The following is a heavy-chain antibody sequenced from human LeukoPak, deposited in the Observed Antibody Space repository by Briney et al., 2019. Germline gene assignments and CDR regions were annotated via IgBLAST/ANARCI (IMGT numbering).Heavy chain of an antibody. CDR1: GGSISSSYW. D-gene: IGHD5-18*01. CDR3: AGGDTAMVHPVIDY. J-gene: IGHJ4*02. CDR2: IYHSGST. V-gene: IGHV4-4*02. Sequence: SETLSLTCAVSGGSISSSYWWSWIRQPPGKWLEWIGEIYHSGSTNYNLSLKSRVTISVDTSKNQFSLKLSSVTAADTAVYYCAGGDTAMVHPVIDYWGQGTLVTVSS.